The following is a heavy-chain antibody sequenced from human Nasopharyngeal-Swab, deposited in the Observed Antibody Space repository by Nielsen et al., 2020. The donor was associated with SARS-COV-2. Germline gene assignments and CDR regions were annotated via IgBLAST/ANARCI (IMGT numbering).Heavy chain of an antibody. J-gene: IGHJ4*02. V-gene: IGHV3-11*01. D-gene: IGHD1-26*01. CDR2: ISGSGSTI. CDR3: ARDQSGSYNFDY. CDR1: GFTFSDYY. Sequence: GESLKISCAASGFTFSDYYMSWIRQAPGKGLEWVSYISGSGSTIYYADSVKGRFTISRDNAKNSLYLQMNSLRAEDTAVYYCARDQSGSYNFDYWGQGTLVTVSS.